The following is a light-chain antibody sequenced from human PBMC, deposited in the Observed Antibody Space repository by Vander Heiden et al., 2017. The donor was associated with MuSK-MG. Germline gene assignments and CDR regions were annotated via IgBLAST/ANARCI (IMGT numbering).Light chain of an antibody. CDR2: WNN. J-gene: IGLJ2*01. Sequence: QSVLTQTPSASGTPGQRVTIHCSGSSSNNGSNYLYWYQQLPGTAPKLLLNWNNNHPSGVPNRFSGSKSGTSASLAISGLRSADEADYYCAVWDYSLSGVVFGGGTRLTVL. V-gene: IGLV1-47*01. CDR1: SSNNGSNY. CDR3: AVWDYSLSGVV.